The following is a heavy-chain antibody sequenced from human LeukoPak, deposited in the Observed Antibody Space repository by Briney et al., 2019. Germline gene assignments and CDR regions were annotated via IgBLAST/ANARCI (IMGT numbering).Heavy chain of an antibody. CDR2: ISSSGSMI. V-gene: IGHV3-11*04. CDR1: GFTFSDYY. J-gene: IGHJ4*02. D-gene: IGHD4-17*01. CDR3: ARDEYIHGDLTNFDS. Sequence: PGGSLRLSCAAAGFTFSDYYMSWIRQAPGKGLEWVSYISSSGSMISDADSVKVRFTISRDNAKRSLYLQMNSLRAEDTAVYYCARDEYIHGDLTNFDSWGQGTLVIVSS.